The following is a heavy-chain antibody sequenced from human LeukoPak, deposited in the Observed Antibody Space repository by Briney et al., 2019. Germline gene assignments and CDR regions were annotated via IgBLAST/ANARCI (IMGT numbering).Heavy chain of an antibody. D-gene: IGHD5-24*01. V-gene: IGHV3-23*01. CDR2: ISSTGGTT. CDR3: AAATTPTISRHYFDS. Sequence: PGGSLRLSCAASGITFSSYGMNWVRQAPGKGLEWVSSISSTGGTTYYADSVKGRFTISRDNSKDTLYLQMNSLRAEDTAVYYCAAATTPTISRHYFDSWGQGTLVTVSS. J-gene: IGHJ4*02. CDR1: GITFSSYG.